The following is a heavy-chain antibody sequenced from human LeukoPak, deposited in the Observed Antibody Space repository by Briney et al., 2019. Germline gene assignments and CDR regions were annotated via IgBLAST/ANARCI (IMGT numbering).Heavy chain of an antibody. D-gene: IGHD6-13*01. V-gene: IGHV4-59*08. CDR1: GGSLSSYY. Sequence: SETLSLTCTVSGGSLSSYYWSWIRQPPGKGLEWIGYIYYSGSTNYNPSLKSRVTISVDTSKNQFSLKLSSVPAADTAGYYCARLESIAAGGWFDPWGQGTLVTVSS. J-gene: IGHJ5*02. CDR2: IYYSGST. CDR3: ARLESIAAGGWFDP.